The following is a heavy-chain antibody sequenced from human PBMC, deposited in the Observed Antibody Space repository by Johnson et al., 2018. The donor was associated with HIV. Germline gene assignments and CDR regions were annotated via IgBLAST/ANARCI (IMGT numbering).Heavy chain of an antibody. V-gene: IGHV3-20*04. J-gene: IGHJ3*02. CDR2: INRNGAKT. D-gene: IGHD6-6*01. Sequence: MQLVESGGGVVRPGGYLRLSCAASGFQIDDYGMSWVRQVPGKGLEWVSGINRNGAKTGYGDSVKGRFTISRDNAKNSLYLQLNSLRAEDTSLYYCARGWVRVAARYAFDIWGQGTMVTVSS. CDR1: GFQIDDYG. CDR3: ARGWVRVAARYAFDI.